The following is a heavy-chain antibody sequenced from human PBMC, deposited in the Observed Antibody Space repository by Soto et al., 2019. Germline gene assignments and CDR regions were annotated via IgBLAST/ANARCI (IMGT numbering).Heavy chain of an antibody. J-gene: IGHJ6*02. CDR2: VIPMFDTA. D-gene: IGHD5-18*01. CDR1: GGIFSNNA. CDR3: ATGGNNDGYSFYHGMDV. V-gene: IGHV1-69*01. Sequence: QVQVVQSGAEVKKPGSSVTVSCKVSGGIFSNNAISWVRQAPGQGLEWLGGVIPMFDTAYYAQIFRGRLKISADGATTTAYMELSGLTSADTDVYFCATGGNNDGYSFYHGMDVWGQGTTVTVS.